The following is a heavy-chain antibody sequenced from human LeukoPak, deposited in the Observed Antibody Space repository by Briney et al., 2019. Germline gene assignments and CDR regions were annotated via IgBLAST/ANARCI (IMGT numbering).Heavy chain of an antibody. CDR3: ARDYSDSSGFFDY. V-gene: IGHV4-39*07. J-gene: IGHJ4*02. CDR2: IYYSGST. CDR1: GGSISSSSYY. Sequence: PSETLSLTCTVSGGSISSSSYYWGWIRQPPGKGLEWFGSIYYSGSTYYTPSLKSRVTISVDTSKNQFSLKLSSVTAADTALYYCARDYSDSSGFFDYWGRGTLVTVSS. D-gene: IGHD3-22*01.